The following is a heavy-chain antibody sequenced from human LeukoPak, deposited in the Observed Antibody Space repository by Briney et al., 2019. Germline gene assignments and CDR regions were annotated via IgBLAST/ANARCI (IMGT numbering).Heavy chain of an antibody. CDR3: AKDRGGVDY. CDR1: GFTFDDYS. CDR2: ISWDGGST. D-gene: IGHD3-16*01. Sequence: PGGSLRLSCAASGFTFDDYSMHWVRQGPGKGLEWVSVISWDGGSTSYADSVKGRFTIYRDNSRNSLYLQMNSLRSEDSALYYCAKDRGGVDYWGQGTLVTVSS. J-gene: IGHJ4*02. V-gene: IGHV3-43*01.